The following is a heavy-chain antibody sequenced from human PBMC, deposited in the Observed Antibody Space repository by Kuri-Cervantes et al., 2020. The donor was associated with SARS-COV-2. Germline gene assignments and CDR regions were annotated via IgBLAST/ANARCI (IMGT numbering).Heavy chain of an antibody. CDR2: INHSGST. V-gene: IGHV4-34*01. Sequence: SQTLSLTCAVYGGSFSGYYWSWIRQPPGKGLEWIGEINHSGSTNYNPSLKSRVTVSVDTSKNQFSLKLSSVTAADTAVYYCARARYYGSGSYTGPFDPWGHGTLVTVSS. CDR1: GGSFSGYY. D-gene: IGHD3-10*01. CDR3: ARARYYGSGSYTGPFDP. J-gene: IGHJ5*02.